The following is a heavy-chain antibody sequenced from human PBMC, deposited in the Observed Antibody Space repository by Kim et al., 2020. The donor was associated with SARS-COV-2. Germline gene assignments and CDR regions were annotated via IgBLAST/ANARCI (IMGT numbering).Heavy chain of an antibody. J-gene: IGHJ4*02. Sequence: ASVKVSCKASGYTFTSYAMHWVRQAPGQRLEWLGWINVANGNTKNSQQFQGRVSITRDTSASTTYMELSSLRSEDTAVYYCAGAPYSSGWYRLDYWGQGT. CDR1: GYTFTSYA. D-gene: IGHD6-19*01. V-gene: IGHV1-3*01. CDR2: INVANGNT. CDR3: AGAPYSSGWYRLDY.